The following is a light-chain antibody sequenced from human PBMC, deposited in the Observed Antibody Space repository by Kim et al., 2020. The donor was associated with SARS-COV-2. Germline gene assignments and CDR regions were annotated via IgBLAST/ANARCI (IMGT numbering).Light chain of an antibody. CDR2: QDS. J-gene: IGLJ1*01. CDR3: QAWDSSTKV. CDR1: KLGDKY. Sequence: SYELTQPPSVSVSPGQTASITCSGDKLGDKYACWYQQKPGQSPVLVIYQDSKRPSGIPERFSGSNSGNTATPTISGTQAMDEADYYCQAWDSSTKVFGTGTKVTVL. V-gene: IGLV3-1*01.